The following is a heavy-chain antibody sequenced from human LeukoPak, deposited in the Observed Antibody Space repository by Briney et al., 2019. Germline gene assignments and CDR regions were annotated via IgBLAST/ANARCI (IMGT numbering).Heavy chain of an antibody. CDR1: GFTFSSHW. Sequence: QSGGSLRLSCAASGFTFSSHWMHWVRQAPGKGLVWVSRINGAGSSTSYADSVKGRFTISRDNAKNSLYLQMNSLRAEDTAVYYCARDHGSGWSFDYWGQGTLVTVSS. D-gene: IGHD6-19*01. J-gene: IGHJ4*02. V-gene: IGHV3-74*01. CDR2: INGAGSST. CDR3: ARDHGSGWSFDY.